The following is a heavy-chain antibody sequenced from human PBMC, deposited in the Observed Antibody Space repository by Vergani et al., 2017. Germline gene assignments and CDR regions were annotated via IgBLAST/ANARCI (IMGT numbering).Heavy chain of an antibody. CDR2: IKSKTDGGTT. Sequence: VQLVESGGGLVKPGGSLRLSCAASGFTFSSYSMSWVRQAPGKGLEWVGRIKSKTDGGTTDYAAPVKGRFTISRDDSKNTLYLQMNSLKTEDTAVYYCKVWDDAFDIWGQGTMVTVSS. J-gene: IGHJ3*02. V-gene: IGHV3-15*01. CDR3: KVWDDAFDI. CDR1: GFTFSSYS. D-gene: IGHD1-26*01.